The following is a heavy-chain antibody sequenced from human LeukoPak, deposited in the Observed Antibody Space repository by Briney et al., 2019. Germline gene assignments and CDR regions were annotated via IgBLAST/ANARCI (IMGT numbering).Heavy chain of an antibody. Sequence: SETLSLTCTVSGGSISSSYWSWIRQPPGKGLEWIGYIYYSGSTNYNPSLKSRVTISVDTSKNQFSLKLSSVTAADTAVYYCARVRGSYSPFDYWGQGTLVTVSS. CDR2: IYYSGST. J-gene: IGHJ4*02. CDR1: GGSISSSY. V-gene: IGHV4-59*01. D-gene: IGHD1-26*01. CDR3: ARVRGSYSPFDY.